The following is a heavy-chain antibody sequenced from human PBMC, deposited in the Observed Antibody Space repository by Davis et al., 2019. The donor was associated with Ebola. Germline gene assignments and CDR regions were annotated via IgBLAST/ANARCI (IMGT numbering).Heavy chain of an antibody. CDR2: IHSSGTT. J-gene: IGHJ5*02. D-gene: IGHD1-14*01. CDR3: AKDNPLRWFGP. V-gene: IGHV4-59*01. Sequence: MPSETLSLTCTVSGGSITSYQWNWVRQSPGKGLEWLGSIHSSGTTNYNPSLKSRVTISMDTPQNQFSLRLNSVTPADTAVYYCAKDNPLRWFGPWGQGTLVTVSS. CDR1: GGSITSYQ.